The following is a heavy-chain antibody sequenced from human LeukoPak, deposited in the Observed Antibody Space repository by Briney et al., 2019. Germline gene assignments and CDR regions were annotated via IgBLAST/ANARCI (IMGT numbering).Heavy chain of an antibody. CDR1: GFTFSSYW. D-gene: IGHD1-1*01. CDR3: AKFGWELERRGGGNFDY. Sequence: PGGSLRLSCAASGFTFSSYWMHWVRQAPGKGLVWVSRINSDGSSTSYADSVKGRFTISRDNSKNTLYLQMNSLRAEDTAVYYCAKFGWELERRGGGNFDYWGQGTLVTVSS. CDR2: INSDGSST. V-gene: IGHV3-74*01. J-gene: IGHJ4*02.